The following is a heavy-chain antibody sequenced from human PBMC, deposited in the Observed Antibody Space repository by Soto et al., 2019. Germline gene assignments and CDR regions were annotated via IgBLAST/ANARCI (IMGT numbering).Heavy chain of an antibody. CDR3: ARHPSDFWFDP. D-gene: IGHD2-21*02. Sequence: SATLSLTCNVSCGYIIRSSYFWGWIRQPPGKGLEWIGSIYYSGSTYYNPSLKSRVTVSVDTSKNQFSLKLSSVTAADTAVYYCARHPSDFWFDPWGQGTLVTVSS. CDR1: CGYIIRSSYF. J-gene: IGHJ5*02. CDR2: IYYSGST. V-gene: IGHV4-39*01.